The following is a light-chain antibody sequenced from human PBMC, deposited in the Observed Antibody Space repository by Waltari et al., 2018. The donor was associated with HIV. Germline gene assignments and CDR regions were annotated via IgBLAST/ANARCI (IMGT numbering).Light chain of an antibody. V-gene: IGLV1-51*02. J-gene: IGLJ2*01. CDR1: SSNIGNNY. CDR2: EKY. Sequence: QSVLTQPPSVSAAPGQKVNIPCSGSSSNIGNNYVSWYQHRPGTAPKLLISEKYKRPPGSPDRFSGSKSGTSATLGITGLQPGDEADYYCGTWDSSLGAGVFGGGTKLTVL. CDR3: GTWDSSLGAGV.